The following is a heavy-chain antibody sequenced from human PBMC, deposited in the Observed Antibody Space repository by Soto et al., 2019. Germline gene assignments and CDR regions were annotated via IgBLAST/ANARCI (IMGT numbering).Heavy chain of an antibody. J-gene: IGHJ6*02. D-gene: IGHD3-10*01. Sequence: SETLSLTCAVSGGSISSGGYSWSWIRQPPGKGLEWIGYMYHSGSTYYNPSLKSRVTISVDRSKNQFSLKLSSVTAADTAGYYCASSSVYGMDVWGQGTTVTASS. V-gene: IGHV4-30-2*01. CDR3: ASSSVYGMDV. CDR1: GGSISSGGYS. CDR2: MYHSGST.